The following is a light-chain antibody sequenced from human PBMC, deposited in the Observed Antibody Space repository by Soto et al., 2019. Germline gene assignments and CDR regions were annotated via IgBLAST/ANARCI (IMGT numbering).Light chain of an antibody. Sequence: DIQMTQSHATLSVSVGDRVSISCRASQTLDTWLAWYQQKPGKAPQLLVYNASTLESGVPSRFSGSGSGAEFTLTISSLQPDDSATDYCQQYNLYWTFGQGTKVDIK. J-gene: IGKJ1*01. V-gene: IGKV1-5*01. CDR2: NAS. CDR1: QTLDTW. CDR3: QQYNLYWT.